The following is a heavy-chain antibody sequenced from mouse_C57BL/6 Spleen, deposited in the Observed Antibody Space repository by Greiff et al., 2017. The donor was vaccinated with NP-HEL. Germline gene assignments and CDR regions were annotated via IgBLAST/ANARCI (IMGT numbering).Heavy chain of an antibody. CDR3: ARSGGSSGYFYAMDY. J-gene: IGHJ4*01. CDR1: GYAFSSYW. CDR2: IYPGDGDT. V-gene: IGHV1-80*01. Sequence: VQVVESGAELVKPGASVKISCKASGYAFSSYWMNWVKQRPGKGLEWIGQIYPGDGDTTYNGKFKGKATLTADKSSSPAYMQLSSLTSEDSAVYFCARSGGSSGYFYAMDYWGQGTSVTVSS. D-gene: IGHD3-2*02.